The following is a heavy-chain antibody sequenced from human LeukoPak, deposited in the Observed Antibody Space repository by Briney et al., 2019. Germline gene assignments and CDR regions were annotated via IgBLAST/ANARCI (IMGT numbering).Heavy chain of an antibody. J-gene: IGHJ3*02. CDR3: ARDLLGDYGTFDI. V-gene: IGHV4-4*07. CDR2: VYNTGST. Sequence: ADTLSLTCTVSGGSITTHYWSWIRQPAGREVEWIGRVYNTGSTKYNPSLESRVTMSVDTSSNRFSLSLRSVTAADTAVYYCARDLLGDYGTFDIWGQGTMVTVSS. CDR1: GGSITTHY. D-gene: IGHD4-17*01.